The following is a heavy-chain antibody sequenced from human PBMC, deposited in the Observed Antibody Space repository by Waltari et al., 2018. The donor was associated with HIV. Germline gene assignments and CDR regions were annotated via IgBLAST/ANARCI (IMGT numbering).Heavy chain of an antibody. CDR1: GVPLTTSKYY. CDR2: FYAGGRT. V-gene: IGHV4-39*01. D-gene: IGHD3-10*01. Sequence: QLQESGPGLVKPSEPLSITCSVSGVPLTTSKYYWDWVRQSPGKGLKWMATFYAGGRTYGNPPLRSRLKISRDTVSKGVALNVTSVTAADKGVYYCARHPGPFGHYFDRWGRGARVAVAS. J-gene: IGHJ2*01. CDR3: ARHPGPFGHYFDR.